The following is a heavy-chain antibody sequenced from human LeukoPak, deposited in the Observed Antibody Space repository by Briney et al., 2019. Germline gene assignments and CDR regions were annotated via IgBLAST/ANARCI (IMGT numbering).Heavy chain of an antibody. CDR3: ARLTTVVTNFDY. Sequence: GEWLKISCKGSGYGFTSYWIGWVRPMPGKGREWMGIIYPGDSDTRYSPSFQGQVTISADKSISTAYLQWSSLKASDTAMYYCARLTTVVTNFDYWGQGTLVTVSS. CDR1: GYGFTSYW. V-gene: IGHV5-51*01. J-gene: IGHJ4*02. D-gene: IGHD4-23*01. CDR2: IYPGDSDT.